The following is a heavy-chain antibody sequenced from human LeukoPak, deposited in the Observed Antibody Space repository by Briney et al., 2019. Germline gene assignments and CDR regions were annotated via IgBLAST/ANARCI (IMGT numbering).Heavy chain of an antibody. CDR1: GYTFTGYY. V-gene: IGHV1-2*02. Sequence: ASVKVSCKASGYTFTGYYMHWVRQAPGQGLEWMGWINPNSGGANYAQKFQGRVAMTRDTSISTAYMELSRLRSDDTAVYYCARDTAAAGTIDYWGQGTLVTVSS. CDR3: ARDTAAAGTIDY. CDR2: INPNSGGA. D-gene: IGHD6-13*01. J-gene: IGHJ4*02.